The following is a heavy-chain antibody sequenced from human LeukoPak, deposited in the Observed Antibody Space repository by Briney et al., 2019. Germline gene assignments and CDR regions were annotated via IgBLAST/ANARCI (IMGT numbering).Heavy chain of an antibody. Sequence: SETLSLTCAVSGYSISSGYYWGWIRQPAGKGLEWIGRIYTSGSTNYNPSLKSRVTISVDTSKNQFSLKLSSVTAADTAVYYCARNRAYCSSTSCYYDDYWGQGTLVTVSS. D-gene: IGHD2-2*01. CDR2: IYTSGST. J-gene: IGHJ4*02. V-gene: IGHV4-38-2*01. CDR1: GYSISSGYY. CDR3: ARNRAYCSSTSCYYDDY.